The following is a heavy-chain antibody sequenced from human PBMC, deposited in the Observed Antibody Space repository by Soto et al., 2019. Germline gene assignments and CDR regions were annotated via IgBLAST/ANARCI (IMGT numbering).Heavy chain of an antibody. V-gene: IGHV1-3*01. Sequence: ASVKVSCKASGYTFTSYAMHWVRQAPGQRLEWMGWINAGNGNTKYSQKFQGRVTITRDTSASTAYMELRSLRSDDTAVYYCARDRITMVRGVGGLGYWGQGTLVTVSS. CDR1: GYTFTSYA. D-gene: IGHD3-10*01. CDR2: INAGNGNT. J-gene: IGHJ4*02. CDR3: ARDRITMVRGVGGLGY.